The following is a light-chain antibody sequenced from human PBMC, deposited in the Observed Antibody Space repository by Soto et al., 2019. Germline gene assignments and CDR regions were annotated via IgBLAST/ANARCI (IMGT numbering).Light chain of an antibody. Sequence: DMQMTQSPSSLSASVGDRVTITCGASQGIRNDLGWYQQKPGKAPNLLIYDASNLETGVPSRLSGGGSGTHFTFTISNLQPEDIATYYCQQYDDLPPTWTFGQGTKVDIK. CDR2: DAS. CDR1: QGIRND. J-gene: IGKJ1*01. V-gene: IGKV1-33*01. CDR3: QQYDDLPPTWT.